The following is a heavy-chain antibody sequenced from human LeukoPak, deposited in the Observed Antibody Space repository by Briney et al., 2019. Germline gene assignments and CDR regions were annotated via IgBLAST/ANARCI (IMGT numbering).Heavy chain of an antibody. CDR2: ISAYNGNT. V-gene: IGHV1-18*01. Sequence: ASVKVSCKASGYTFTSYGISWVRQAPGQGLEWMGWISAYNGNTNYAQKLQGRVTMTTDTSTDTAYMELNSLRSEDTAVYYCATVSYGGGQYFDYWGQGTLVTVSS. CDR3: ATVSYGGGQYFDY. D-gene: IGHD4-23*01. J-gene: IGHJ4*02. CDR1: GYTFTSYG.